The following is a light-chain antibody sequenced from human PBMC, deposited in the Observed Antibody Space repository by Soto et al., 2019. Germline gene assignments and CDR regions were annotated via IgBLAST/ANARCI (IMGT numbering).Light chain of an antibody. CDR3: QHYSAWPLT. V-gene: IGKV3-15*01. J-gene: IGKJ4*01. CDR2: GAS. Sequence: EIVMTQSPATLSVSPGEGATLSCRASHGIGTALAWYQQKPGQTPRLLMYGASIRATGVPARFSGSASGTEFTLTITSLQSEDFAVYYCQHYSAWPLTFGGGTKVESK. CDR1: HGIGTA.